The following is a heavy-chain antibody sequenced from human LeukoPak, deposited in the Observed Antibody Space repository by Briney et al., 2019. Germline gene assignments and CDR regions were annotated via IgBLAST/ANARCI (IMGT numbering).Heavy chain of an antibody. Sequence: PSETLSLTCTVSGGSISSYYWSWIRQPPGKGLEWIGYIYYSGSTNYNPSLKSRVTISVDTSKNQFSLKLSSVTAADTAVYYCARDHCSGGSCYFDYWGQGTLVAVSS. J-gene: IGHJ4*02. V-gene: IGHV4-59*01. D-gene: IGHD2-15*01. CDR2: IYYSGST. CDR1: GGSISSYY. CDR3: ARDHCSGGSCYFDY.